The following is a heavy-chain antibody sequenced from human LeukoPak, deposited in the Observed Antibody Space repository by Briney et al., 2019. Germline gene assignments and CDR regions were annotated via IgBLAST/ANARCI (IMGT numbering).Heavy chain of an antibody. Sequence: ASVKVSCKASGYTFTSYDINWVRQATGQGLEWMGWMNPNSGNTGYAQKFQGRVTITADKSTSTAYMELSSLRSEDTAVYYCARVDYYDSSGYYSDTYYFDYWGQGTLVTVSS. CDR2: MNPNSGNT. CDR3: ARVDYYDSSGYYSDTYYFDY. J-gene: IGHJ4*02. V-gene: IGHV1-8*01. D-gene: IGHD3-22*01. CDR1: GYTFTSYD.